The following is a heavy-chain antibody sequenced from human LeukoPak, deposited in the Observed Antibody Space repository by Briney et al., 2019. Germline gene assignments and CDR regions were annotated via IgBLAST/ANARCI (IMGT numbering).Heavy chain of an antibody. J-gene: IGHJ6*03. CDR1: GFTFDDYA. CDR2: ISWNSGSI. Sequence: PGGSLRLSCAASGFTFDDYALHWVRQAPGKGLEWVSGISWNSGSIGYADSVKGRFTISRDNAKNSLYLQMNSLRAEDTALYYCAKDIRGRTYYYMDVWGKGTTVTVSS. V-gene: IGHV3-9*01. CDR3: AKDIRGRTYYYMDV.